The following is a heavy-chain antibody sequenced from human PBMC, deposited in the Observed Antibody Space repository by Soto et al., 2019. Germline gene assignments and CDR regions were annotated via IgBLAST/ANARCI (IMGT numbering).Heavy chain of an antibody. V-gene: IGHV4-4*02. CDR2: IYHSGST. CDR3: ARGGWDDYGGNSLDY. D-gene: IGHD4-17*01. J-gene: IGHJ4*02. CDR1: GGSISSSNW. Sequence: QVQLQESGPGLVKPSGTLSLTCAVSGGSISSSNWWSWVRQPPGKGLEWIGEIYHSGSTNYNPSLKSRVTRSVDKSKNQFSLKLSSVTAADTAVYYCARGGWDDYGGNSLDYWGQGTLVTVSS.